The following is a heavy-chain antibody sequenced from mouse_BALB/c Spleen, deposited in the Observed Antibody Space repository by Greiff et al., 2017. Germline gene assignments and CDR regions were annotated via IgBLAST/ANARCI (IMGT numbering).Heavy chain of an antibody. Sequence: VQLKQSGTVLARPGASVKMSCKASGYTFTSYWMHWVKQRPGQGLEWIGAIYPGNSDTSHNQKFKGKAKLTAVTSTSTAYMELSSLTNEDSAVYYCTPLTGKGAWFAYWGQGTLVTVSA. CDR1: GYTFTSYW. CDR3: TPLTGKGAWFAY. J-gene: IGHJ3*01. D-gene: IGHD4-1*01. CDR2: IYPGNSDT. V-gene: IGHV1-5*01.